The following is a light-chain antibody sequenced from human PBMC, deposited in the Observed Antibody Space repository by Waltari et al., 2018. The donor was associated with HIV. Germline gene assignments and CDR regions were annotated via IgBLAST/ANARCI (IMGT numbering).Light chain of an antibody. CDR3: AAWDDSLNGTV. CDR2: SSN. Sequence: QSVLTQAPSASGTPGQRVTISCSGSSSNIETNTVNWYQQLPGTAPKLLIYSSNQRPSVVPARCSGSKSGTAASLAISGLQSEDEADYYCAAWDDSLNGTVFGGGTKLTVL. CDR1: SSNIETNT. J-gene: IGLJ2*01. V-gene: IGLV1-44*01.